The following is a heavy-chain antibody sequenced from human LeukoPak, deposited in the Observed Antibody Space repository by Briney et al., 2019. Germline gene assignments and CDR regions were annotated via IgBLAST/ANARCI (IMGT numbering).Heavy chain of an antibody. CDR2: IFGSGAT. CDR1: GFTFSSYA. Sequence: GGSLRLSCAASGFTFSSYAMTWIRQAPGKGLEWVSAIFGSGATYYADSVRGRFTISRDNSKNTLYLQMNNLRAEDTALYYCAKGRGPAATHPDYWGQGTLVTVSS. J-gene: IGHJ4*02. D-gene: IGHD6-25*01. CDR3: AKGRGPAATHPDY. V-gene: IGHV3-23*01.